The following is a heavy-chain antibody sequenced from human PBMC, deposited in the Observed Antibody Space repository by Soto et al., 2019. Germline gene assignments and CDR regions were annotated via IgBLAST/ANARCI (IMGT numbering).Heavy chain of an antibody. J-gene: IGHJ6*02. Sequence: RSLTCTVSGGSISSSSYYWGWIRQPPGKGLEWIGSIYYSGSTYYNPSLKSRVTISVDTSKNQFSLKLSSVTAADTAVYYCARWSGVIGYYYYGMDVWGQGTTVTVSS. V-gene: IGHV4-39*01. CDR2: IYYSGST. D-gene: IGHD3-22*01. CDR3: ARWSGVIGYYYYGMDV. CDR1: GGSISSSSYY.